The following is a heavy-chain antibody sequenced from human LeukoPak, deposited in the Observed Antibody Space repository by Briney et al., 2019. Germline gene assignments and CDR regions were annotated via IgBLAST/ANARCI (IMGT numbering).Heavy chain of an antibody. V-gene: IGHV4-31*03. D-gene: IGHD6-13*01. CDR3: ARDQEYSSSWYHGAFDI. CDR1: GGSISSGGYY. Sequence: SETLSLTCTVSGGSISSGGYYWSWLRQHPGKGLEWIGYIYYSGSTYYNPSLKSRVTISVDTSKNQFSLKLSSVTAADTAVYYCARDQEYSSSWYHGAFDIWGQGTMVTVSS. J-gene: IGHJ3*02. CDR2: IYYSGST.